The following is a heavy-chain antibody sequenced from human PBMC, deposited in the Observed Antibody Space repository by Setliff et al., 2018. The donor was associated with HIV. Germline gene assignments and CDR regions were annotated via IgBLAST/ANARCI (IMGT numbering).Heavy chain of an antibody. D-gene: IGHD2-21*02. V-gene: IGHV1-18*01. Sequence: GASVKVSCKASGYTFTSYGISWVRQAPGQGLEWVGWISVYSGNTNYAQKLQGRVTITRNTSISTAYMELSRLRSDDTAVYYCASGLICGGDCTWTVDYWGQGTLVTVSS. CDR3: ASGLICGGDCTWTVDY. CDR2: ISVYSGNT. J-gene: IGHJ4*02. CDR1: GYTFTSYG.